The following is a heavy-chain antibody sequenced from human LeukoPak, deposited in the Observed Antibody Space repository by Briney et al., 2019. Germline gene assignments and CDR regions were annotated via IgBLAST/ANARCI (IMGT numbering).Heavy chain of an antibody. CDR2: IIPIFGTA. V-gene: IGHV1-69*05. J-gene: IGHJ3*02. D-gene: IGHD1-26*01. CDR1: GGTFSSYA. Sequence: SVKVSCKASGGTFSSYAISWVRQAPGQGLEWMGGIIPIFGTANYAQKFQGRVTITTDESTSTAYMELSSLRSEDTAVYYCAIQIVGATKVDAFDIWGQGTMVTVSS. CDR3: AIQIVGATKVDAFDI.